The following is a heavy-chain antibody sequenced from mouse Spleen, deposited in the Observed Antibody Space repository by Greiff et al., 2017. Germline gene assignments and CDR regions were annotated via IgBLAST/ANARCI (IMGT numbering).Heavy chain of an antibody. J-gene: IGHJ2*01. CDR3: ARGFYGYGVFDY. D-gene: IGHD1-2*01. V-gene: IGHV5-9-1*01. CDR1: GFTFSSYA. CDR2: ISSGGSYT. Sequence: EVKLMESGGGLVKPGGSLKLSCAASGFTFSSYAMSWVRQTPEKRLEWVATISSGGSYTYYPDSVKGRFTISRDNAKNTLYLQMSSLRSEDTAMYYCARGFYGYGVFDYWGQGTTLTVSS.